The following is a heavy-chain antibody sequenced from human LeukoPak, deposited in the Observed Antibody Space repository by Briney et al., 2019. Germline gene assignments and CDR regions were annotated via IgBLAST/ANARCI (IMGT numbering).Heavy chain of an antibody. D-gene: IGHD4-23*01. CDR3: ARENGGNSVAFDI. CDR1: GGTFSSYA. Sequence: SVKVSCKASGGTFSSYAISWVRQAPGQGLEWMGGIIPIFGTANYAQKFQGRVTITADESTSTAYMELSSLRSEDTAVYYCARENGGNSVAFDIWGQGTMVTVSS. CDR2: IIPIFGTA. J-gene: IGHJ3*02. V-gene: IGHV1-69*13.